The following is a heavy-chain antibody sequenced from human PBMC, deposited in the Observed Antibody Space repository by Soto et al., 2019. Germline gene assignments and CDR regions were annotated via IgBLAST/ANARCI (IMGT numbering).Heavy chain of an antibody. J-gene: IGHJ4*02. D-gene: IGHD5-12*01. CDR1: EFSFNNYA. CDR3: ATWTLPLSWNWLQSAAGKFDY. CDR2: ISSDGNNK. V-gene: IGHV3-30-3*01. Sequence: ESVGGVVRPGTSLRVSCSASEFSFNNYAVHWVRQAPGEGLEWVALISSDGNNKYYPDSVRGRFTISRDHSNNTVYLQMHSLRVDDTAVYYCATWTLPLSWNWLQSAAGKFDYWGQGTLVTVSS.